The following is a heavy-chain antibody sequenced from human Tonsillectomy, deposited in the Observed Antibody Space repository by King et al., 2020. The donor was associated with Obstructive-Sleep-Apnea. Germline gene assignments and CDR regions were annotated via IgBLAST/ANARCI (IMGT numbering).Heavy chain of an antibody. CDR3: ARRDYYGSAIGH. CDR2: IYPSDSDT. Sequence: QLVQSGAEVRKPGESLKISCKGSGYSFPTYWIAWVRQMPGKGLEWMGIIYPSDSDTTYRPSFQGQVTISADKSIRTAYLQWSSLKASDTAIYYCARRDYYGSAIGHWGQGTLVTVSS. V-gene: IGHV5-51*01. J-gene: IGHJ4*02. D-gene: IGHD3-10*01. CDR1: GYSFPTYW.